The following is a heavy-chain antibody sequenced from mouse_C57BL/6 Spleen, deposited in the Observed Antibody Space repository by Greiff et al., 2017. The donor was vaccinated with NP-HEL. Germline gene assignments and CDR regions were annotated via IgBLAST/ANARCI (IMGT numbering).Heavy chain of an antibody. Sequence: QVQLQQPGAELVMPGASVKLSCKASGYTFTSYWMHWVKQRPGQGLEWIGEIDPSDSYTNYNQKFKGKSTLTVDKSSSTAYMQLSSLTSEDSAVYDCARENPGWFAYWGQGTLVTVSA. J-gene: IGHJ3*01. CDR1: GYTFTSYW. CDR2: IDPSDSYT. V-gene: IGHV1-69*01. CDR3: ARENPGWFAY.